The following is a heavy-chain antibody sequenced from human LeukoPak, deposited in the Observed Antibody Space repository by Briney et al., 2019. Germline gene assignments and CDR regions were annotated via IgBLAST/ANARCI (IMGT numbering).Heavy chain of an antibody. J-gene: IGHJ4*02. CDR1: GGSFSGYY. D-gene: IGHD5-24*01. Sequence: SETLSLTCAVYGGSFSGYYWSWIRQPPGKGLEWIGEINHSGSTNYNPSLKSRVTISVDTSKNQFSLKLSSVTAADTAVYYCARGGRDGYNFQDYWGQGTLVTVSS. CDR2: INHSGST. V-gene: IGHV4-34*01. CDR3: ARGGRDGYNFQDY.